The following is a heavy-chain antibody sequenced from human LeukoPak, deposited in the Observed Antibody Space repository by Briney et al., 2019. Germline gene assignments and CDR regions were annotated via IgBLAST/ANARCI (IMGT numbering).Heavy chain of an antibody. CDR2: IYYSGST. CDR3: ARGCSSTNDAFDI. J-gene: IGHJ3*02. D-gene: IGHD2-2*01. Sequence: PSETLSLTCTVSGGSISSYYWSWIRQPPGKGLEWIGYIYYSGSTNYNPSLKSRVTISVDTSKNQFPLKLSSVTAADTAVYYCARGCSSTNDAFDIWGQGTMVTVSS. CDR1: GGSISSYY. V-gene: IGHV4-59*01.